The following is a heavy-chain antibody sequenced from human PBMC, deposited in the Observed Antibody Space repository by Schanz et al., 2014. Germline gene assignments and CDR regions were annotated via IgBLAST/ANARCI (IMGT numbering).Heavy chain of an antibody. CDR3: AKDQGSYGSGSYSYFDY. CDR1: GFTVRTFA. D-gene: IGHD3-10*01. CDR2: INGNGGIT. J-gene: IGHJ4*02. Sequence: EVQVLESGEGLVEAGGSLRLSCAASGFTVRTFAMSWVRQAPGKGLEWVSAINGNGGITYYADPVKGRFTISRDNSKNTLYLQMKSLRVEDTAVYYCAKDQGSYGSGSYSYFDYWGQGTLATVSS. V-gene: IGHV3-23*01.